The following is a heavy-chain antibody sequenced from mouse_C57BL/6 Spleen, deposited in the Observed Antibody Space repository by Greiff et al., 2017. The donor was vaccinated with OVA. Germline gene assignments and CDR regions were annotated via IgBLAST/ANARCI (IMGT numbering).Heavy chain of an antibody. D-gene: IGHD1-1*01. Sequence: QVQLQQSGAELVRPGASVKLSCKASGYTFTDYYINWVKQRPGQGLEWIARIYPGSGNTYYNEKFKGKAILTAEKSSNTAYMQLSSLTSEGSAVYFCAREGAYYYGSSFDYWGQGTTLTVSS. J-gene: IGHJ2*01. CDR2: IYPGSGNT. CDR1: GYTFTDYY. V-gene: IGHV1-76*01. CDR3: AREGAYYYGSSFDY.